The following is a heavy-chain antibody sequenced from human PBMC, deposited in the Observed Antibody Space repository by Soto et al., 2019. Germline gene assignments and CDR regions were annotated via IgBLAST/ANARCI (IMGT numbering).Heavy chain of an antibody. J-gene: IGHJ5*02. Sequence: SETLSLTCSVSCAPISSYYWTWIRQPPGGGLEWIGYMHHTQGTNDNPSLRGRVHMSIDTSMSQFSLRLTSVTAAGTAVYYCARVPFVGYFDWLDPWGHGTLVTVSS. CDR1: CAPISSYY. CDR2: MHHTQGT. CDR3: ARVPFVGYFDWLDP. D-gene: IGHD3-9*01. V-gene: IGHV4-59*01.